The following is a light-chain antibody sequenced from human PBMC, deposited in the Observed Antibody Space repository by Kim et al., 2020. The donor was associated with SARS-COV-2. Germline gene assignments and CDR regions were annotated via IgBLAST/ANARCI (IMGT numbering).Light chain of an antibody. J-gene: IGKJ1*01. Sequence: GDRVTITCRASHIISNWLAWYQKKPGKAPKVLIYDASSLESGVPSRFSGSGSGTEFTLTISSLQSDDFATYYCQEYKSYLRTFGQGTKVDIK. V-gene: IGKV1-5*01. CDR1: HIISNW. CDR2: DAS. CDR3: QEYKSYLRT.